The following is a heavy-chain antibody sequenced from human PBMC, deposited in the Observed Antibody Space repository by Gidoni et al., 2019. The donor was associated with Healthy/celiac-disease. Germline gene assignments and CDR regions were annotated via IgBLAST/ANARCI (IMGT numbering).Heavy chain of an antibody. CDR3: ARVGYCSGGSCYLGWFDP. Sequence: QVQLQESGPGLVKPSETLSLTCTVSGGSISSYYWSWIRQPPGKGLEWIGYIYYSGSTNYNPSLKSRVTISVDTSKNQFSLKLSSLTAADTAVYYCARVGYCSGGSCYLGWFDPWGQGTLVTVSS. CDR1: GGSISSYY. D-gene: IGHD2-15*01. J-gene: IGHJ5*02. V-gene: IGHV4-59*01. CDR2: IYYSGST.